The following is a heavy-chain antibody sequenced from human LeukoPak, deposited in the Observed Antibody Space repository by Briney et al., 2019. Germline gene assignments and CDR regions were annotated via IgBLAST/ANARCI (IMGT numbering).Heavy chain of an antibody. CDR3: ATLGVVVVAAPGAFDI. CDR2: FDPEDGET. J-gene: IGHJ3*02. V-gene: IGHV1-24*01. D-gene: IGHD2-15*01. Sequence: ASVKVSCKVSGYTLTELSMHWVRQAPGKGLEWMGGFDPEDGETIYAQKFQGRVTMTEDTSTDTAYMELSSLRSEDTAVYYCATLGVVVVAAPGAFDIWGQGTMVTVSS. CDR1: GYTLTELS.